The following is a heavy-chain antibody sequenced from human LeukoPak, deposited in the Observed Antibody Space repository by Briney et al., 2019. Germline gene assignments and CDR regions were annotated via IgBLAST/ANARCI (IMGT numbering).Heavy chain of an antibody. Sequence: PGGSLRLSCAASGFTFSSYAMHWVRQAPGKGLEWVAAISYDGSNKYYADSVKGRFTISRDNSKNTLYLQMNSLRAEDTAVYYCARGLVAADEYFDYWGQGTLVTVSS. V-gene: IGHV3-30*04. CDR1: GFTFSSYA. D-gene: IGHD2-15*01. J-gene: IGHJ4*02. CDR2: ISYDGSNK. CDR3: ARGLVAADEYFDY.